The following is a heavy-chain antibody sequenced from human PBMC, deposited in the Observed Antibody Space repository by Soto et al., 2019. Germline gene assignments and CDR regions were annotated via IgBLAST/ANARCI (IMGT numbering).Heavy chain of an antibody. Sequence: QVQLQESGPGLVKPSETLSLTCTVSGGSVSSGSYYWSWIRQPPGKGLEWIGYIYYSGSTNYNPSLKSRVTISVDTXKNQFXLKLXSVTAADTAXXYCXRGSGPNDAFDIWGQGTMVTVSS. D-gene: IGHD2-15*01. CDR3: XRGSGPNDAFDI. J-gene: IGHJ3*02. V-gene: IGHV4-61*01. CDR2: IYYSGST. CDR1: GGSVSSGSYY.